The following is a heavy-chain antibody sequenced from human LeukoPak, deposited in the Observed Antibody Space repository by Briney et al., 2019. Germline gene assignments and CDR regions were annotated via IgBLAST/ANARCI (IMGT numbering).Heavy chain of an antibody. V-gene: IGHV3-21*01. Sequence: GGSLRLSCAASGFTFSSYSMNWVRQAPGKGLEWVSSISSSSSYIYYADSVKGRFTISRDNAKNSLYLQMNSLRAEDTAVYYCARVGDDSSGYYRPDYWGQGTLVTVSS. CDR3: ARVGDDSSGYYRPDY. J-gene: IGHJ4*02. CDR2: ISSSSSYI. D-gene: IGHD3-22*01. CDR1: GFTFSSYS.